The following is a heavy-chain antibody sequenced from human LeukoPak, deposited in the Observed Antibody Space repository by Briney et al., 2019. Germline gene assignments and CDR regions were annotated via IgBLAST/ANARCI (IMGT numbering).Heavy chain of an antibody. V-gene: IGHV3-30*18. CDR3: AKDPAFRRYHLPTYFDY. CDR1: GFTFSSYG. CDR2: ISYDGSNK. D-gene: IGHD1-14*01. J-gene: IGHJ4*02. Sequence: GGSLRLSCAASGFTFSSYGMHWVRQAPGKGLEWVAVISYDGSNKYYADSVKGRFTISRDNSKNTLYLQMNSLRAEDTAVYYCAKDPAFRRYHLPTYFDYWGQGTLVTVSS.